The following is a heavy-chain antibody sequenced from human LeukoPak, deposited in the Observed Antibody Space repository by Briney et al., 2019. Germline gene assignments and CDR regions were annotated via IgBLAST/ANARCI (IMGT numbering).Heavy chain of an antibody. CDR1: GFTFSDYN. D-gene: IGHD6-13*01. J-gene: IGHJ4*02. CDR3: ARDRPGIAAAGTFDY. CDR2: ISSSSTTI. Sequence: GGSLRLSCAASGFTFSDYNMNWVRQAPGKGLEWISYISSSSTTIYYADSVKGRFTISRDNSKNTLYLQMNSLGAEDTAVYYCARDRPGIAAAGTFDYWGQGTLVTVSS. V-gene: IGHV3-48*01.